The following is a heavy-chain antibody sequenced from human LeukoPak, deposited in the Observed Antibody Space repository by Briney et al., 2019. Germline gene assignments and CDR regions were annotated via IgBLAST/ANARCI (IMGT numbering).Heavy chain of an antibody. CDR3: TTEFGETLGDAFDI. V-gene: IGHV3-15*01. Sequence: PGGSLRLSCAASGFTFSNAWMSWVRQAPGKGLEWVGRIKSKTDGGTTGYAAPVKDRFTISRDDSKNTLYLQMNSLKSEDTAVYYCTTEFGETLGDAFDIWGQGTMVTVSS. CDR2: IKSKTDGGTT. CDR1: GFTFSNAW. D-gene: IGHD3-10*01. J-gene: IGHJ3*02.